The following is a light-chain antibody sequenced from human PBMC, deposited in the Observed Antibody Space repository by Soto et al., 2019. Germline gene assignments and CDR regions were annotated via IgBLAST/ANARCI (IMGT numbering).Light chain of an antibody. CDR2: GAS. CDR1: QSVSSN. Sequence: EIVMTQSPATLSVSPGERATLSCRASQSVSSNLAWYQQKPGQAPRLLIYGASTRATGIPAMFSGSGSGTEFTLTISRLQSEDFAVYYCQHYDNWRPWTVGHGTMEQIK. CDR3: QHYDNWRPWT. V-gene: IGKV3-15*01. J-gene: IGKJ1*01.